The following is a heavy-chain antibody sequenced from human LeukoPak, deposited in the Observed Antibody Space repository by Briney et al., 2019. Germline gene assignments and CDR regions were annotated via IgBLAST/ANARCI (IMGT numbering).Heavy chain of an antibody. CDR3: ARPRPRVAGTHNWFDP. J-gene: IGHJ5*02. D-gene: IGHD6-19*01. CDR2: INHSGST. V-gene: IGHV4-34*01. CDR1: GGSFSGYY. Sequence: PSETLSLTCAVYGGSFSGYYWSWIRQPPGKGLELIGEINHSGSTNYNPSLKSRVTISVDTSKNQFSLKLSSVTAADTAVYYCARPRPRVAGTHNWFDPWGQGTLVTVSS.